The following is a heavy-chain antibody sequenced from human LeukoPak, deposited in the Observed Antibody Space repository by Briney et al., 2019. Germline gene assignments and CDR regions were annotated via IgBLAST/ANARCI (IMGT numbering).Heavy chain of an antibody. CDR2: INPNSGDT. V-gene: IGHV1-2*02. CDR1: GYTFTSYG. J-gene: IGHJ4*02. Sequence: ASVKVSCKASGYTFTSYGISWVRQAPGQGLEWMGWINPNSGDTNYAQKFQGRVTMTRDTSISTTYMEVSRLRSDDTAVYYCARAHSSSWYSFDYWGQGTLVTVSS. D-gene: IGHD6-13*01. CDR3: ARAHSSSWYSFDY.